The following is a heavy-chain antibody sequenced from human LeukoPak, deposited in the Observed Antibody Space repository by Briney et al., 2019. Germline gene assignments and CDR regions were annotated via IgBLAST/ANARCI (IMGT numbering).Heavy chain of an antibody. CDR3: AGSGGSTAYGMDV. CDR1: GFTFSSYS. V-gene: IGHV3-21*01. D-gene: IGHD2-15*01. Sequence: GGSLRLSCAASGFTFSSYSMNWVRQAPGKGLEWVSSISSSSSSYIYYADSVKGRFTISRDNAKNSLYLQMNSLRAEDTAVYYCAGSGGSTAYGMDVWGQGTTVTVSS. J-gene: IGHJ6*02. CDR2: ISSSSSSYI.